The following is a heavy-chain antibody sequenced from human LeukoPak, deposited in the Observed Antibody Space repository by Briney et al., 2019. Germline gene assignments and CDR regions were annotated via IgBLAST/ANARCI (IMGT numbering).Heavy chain of an antibody. V-gene: IGHV3-23*01. CDR1: GFTFSNYA. CDR3: AREVTPYY. Sequence: TGGSLRLSCAASGFTFSNYAMSWVRQAPGKGLEWVSAISGSGGSTYYADSVKGRFTISRDNAKNSLYLQMNSLRAEDTAVYYCAREVTPYYWGQGTLVTVSS. CDR2: ISGSGGST. J-gene: IGHJ4*02. D-gene: IGHD2-21*02.